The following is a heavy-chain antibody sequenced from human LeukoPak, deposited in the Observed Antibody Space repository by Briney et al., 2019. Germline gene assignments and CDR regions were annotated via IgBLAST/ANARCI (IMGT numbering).Heavy chain of an antibody. D-gene: IGHD5-24*01. V-gene: IGHV3-74*01. CDR1: GFTFDNYW. CDR3: ARARGWLSADAFDI. Sequence: PGGSLRLSCAASGFTFDNYWMHWARQAPEKGLVWVSLINSDERSTSYADSVKGRFTISIDNAKNTLSLQMNSLRAEDTAVYYCARARGWLSADAFDIWGQGTMVSVSS. J-gene: IGHJ3*02. CDR2: INSDERST.